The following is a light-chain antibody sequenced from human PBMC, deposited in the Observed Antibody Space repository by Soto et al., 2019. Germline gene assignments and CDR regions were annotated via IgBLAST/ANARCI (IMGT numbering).Light chain of an antibody. J-gene: IGKJ1*01. Sequence: EIVLTQSPATLSLSPGERVTLSCRASQSVSNSLAWYQQKPGQPPRLLIYDVSNRATGIPARFSGSGSGTDFTLTITSLEPEDFAVYFCHQRYNWPRVTFGQGTKVDNK. V-gene: IGKV3-11*01. CDR3: HQRYNWPRVT. CDR2: DVS. CDR1: QSVSNS.